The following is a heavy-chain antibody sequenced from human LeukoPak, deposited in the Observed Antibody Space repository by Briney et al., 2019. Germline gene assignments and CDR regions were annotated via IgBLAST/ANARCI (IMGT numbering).Heavy chain of an antibody. D-gene: IGHD3-3*01. Sequence: GASVKVSCKASGYTFTSYDINWVRQATGQGLEWMGWMNPNSGNTGYAQKFQGRVTITRNTSISTAYMELSSLRSDDTAVYYCARDGHRSTIFGVVTYYMDVWGKGTTVTVSS. J-gene: IGHJ6*03. CDR1: GYTFTSYD. V-gene: IGHV1-8*03. CDR3: ARDGHRSTIFGVVTYYMDV. CDR2: MNPNSGNT.